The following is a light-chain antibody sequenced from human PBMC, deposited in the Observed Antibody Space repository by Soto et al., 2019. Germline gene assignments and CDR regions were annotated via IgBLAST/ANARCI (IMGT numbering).Light chain of an antibody. Sequence: DIQMTQSPSSLSASVGDRVTITCRASQSISRHLNWYQHKPGKAPKLLINAASSLERGVPSRFSGSGSGTDFTLTISRLEPEDFAVYYCQYYGSSHSNTFGQGTRLEIK. CDR3: QYYGSSHSNT. CDR1: QSISRH. J-gene: IGKJ5*01. V-gene: IGKV1-39*02. CDR2: AAS.